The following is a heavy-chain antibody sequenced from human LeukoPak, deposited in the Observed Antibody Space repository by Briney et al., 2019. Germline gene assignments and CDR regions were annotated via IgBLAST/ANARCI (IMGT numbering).Heavy chain of an antibody. CDR3: ARGKQYSSPNWSDP. D-gene: IGHD6-6*01. V-gene: IGHV1-2*02. Sequence: GASVKVSCKASGYTFTGYYMHWVRQAPGQGLEWMGWINPNSGGTNYAQKFQGRVTMTRDTSISTAYLELSRLRSDDTAVYYCARGKQYSSPNWSDPWGQGTLVTVSS. J-gene: IGHJ5*02. CDR2: INPNSGGT. CDR1: GYTFTGYY.